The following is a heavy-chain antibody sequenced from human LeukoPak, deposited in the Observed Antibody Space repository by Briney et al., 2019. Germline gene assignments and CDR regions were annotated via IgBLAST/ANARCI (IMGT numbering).Heavy chain of an antibody. J-gene: IGHJ4*02. V-gene: IGHV3-21*04. D-gene: IGHD5-24*01. CDR1: GFTFSSFN. Sequence: PGGSLRLSCAASGFTFSSFNMNWVRQAPGKAMEWVSSITSSGTHIYYADSVKGRFTISRDNSKNTLYLQMNSLRAEDTAVYYCVKDDGWVQYANWGQGTLVTVSS. CDR2: ITSSGTHI. CDR3: VKDDGWVQYAN.